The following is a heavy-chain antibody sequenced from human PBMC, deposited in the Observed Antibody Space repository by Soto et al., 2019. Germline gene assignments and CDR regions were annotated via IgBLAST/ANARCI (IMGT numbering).Heavy chain of an antibody. CDR2: IKSKTDGGTT. V-gene: IGHV3-15*07. CDR3: ARVYSGSYSDS. D-gene: IGHD1-26*01. J-gene: IGHJ4*02. CDR1: GFTFSNAW. Sequence: GGSLRLSCAASGFTFSNAWMNWVRQAPGKGLEWVGRIKSKTDGGTTDYAAPVKGRFTISRDDSKNTLYLQMNSLKTEDTAAYYCARVYSGSYSDSWGRGTLVTVSS.